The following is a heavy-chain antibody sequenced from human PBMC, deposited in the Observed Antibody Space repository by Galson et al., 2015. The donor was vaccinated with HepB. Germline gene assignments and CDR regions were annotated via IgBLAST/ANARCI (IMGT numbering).Heavy chain of an antibody. J-gene: IGHJ6*02. CDR2: IYPDDSDT. V-gene: IGHV5-51*03. CDR1: GYSFTSYW. CDR3: ARLDTAMVKYYYYYGMDV. D-gene: IGHD5-18*01. Sequence: QSGAEVKKPGESLKISCKGSGYSFTSYWIGWVRQMPGKGLEWMGIIYPDDSDTRYSPSFQGQVTISADKSISTAYLQWSSLKASDTAMYYCARLDTAMVKYYYYYGMDVWGQGTTVTVSS.